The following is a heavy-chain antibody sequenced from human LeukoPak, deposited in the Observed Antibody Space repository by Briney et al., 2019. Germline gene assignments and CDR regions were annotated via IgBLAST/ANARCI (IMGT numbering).Heavy chain of an antibody. Sequence: ASVKVSCKASGYTFTGYYMHWVRQAPGQGLEWMGWINPNSGGTNYAQKFQGRVTMTRDTSISTAYMELSRLRSDDTAVYYCARVYYYDSSGSGDFDYWGQGTLVTVSS. CDR1: GYTFTGYY. V-gene: IGHV1-2*02. J-gene: IGHJ4*02. D-gene: IGHD3-22*01. CDR2: INPNSGGT. CDR3: ARVYYYDSSGSGDFDY.